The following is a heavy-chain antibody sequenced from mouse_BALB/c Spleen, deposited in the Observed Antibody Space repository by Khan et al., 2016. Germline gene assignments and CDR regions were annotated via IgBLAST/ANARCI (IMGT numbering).Heavy chain of an antibody. CDR3: TRSPTATRYFDV. CDR2: IRYSGST. J-gene: IGHJ1*01. D-gene: IGHD1-2*01. V-gene: IGHV3-2*02. CDR1: GYSITSDYA. Sequence: EVQLQESGPGLVKPSQSLSLTCTVTGYSITSDYAWNWIRQFPGNKLEWMGYIRYSGSTTYNPSLKSRISITRDTSKNQFFLQLYSVTTEDTATXYCTRSPTATRYFDVWGAGTPVTVSS.